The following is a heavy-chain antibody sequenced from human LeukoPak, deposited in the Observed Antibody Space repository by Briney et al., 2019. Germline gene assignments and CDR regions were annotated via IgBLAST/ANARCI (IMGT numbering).Heavy chain of an antibody. CDR2: IEQDGSEK. J-gene: IGHJ4*02. CDR3: ARTQKRGPYYFDC. CDR1: GFTFSTYW. D-gene: IGHD5-24*01. Sequence: GGSLRLSCAASGFTFSTYWMSWVRQAPGKGLEWVANIEQDGSEKYYVGSVEGRFTISRDNAKNSLYLQMDSLRAEDTAVYYCARTQKRGPYYFDCWGQGTLVTVSS. V-gene: IGHV3-7*05.